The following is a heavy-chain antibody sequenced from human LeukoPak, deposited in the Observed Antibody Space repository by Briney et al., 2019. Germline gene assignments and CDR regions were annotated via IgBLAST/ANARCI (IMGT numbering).Heavy chain of an antibody. Sequence: GGSLRLSCAASGFTVSGNYLTWVRQAPGKGLEWVSVIYSGGSTYYADSVKGRFTISKDISKNTVSLQMDSLRAEDTAVYFCARVNGGHGAFDIWGQGTMVTVSS. CDR3: ARVNGGHGAFDI. CDR1: GFTVSGNY. D-gene: IGHD2-8*01. J-gene: IGHJ3*02. V-gene: IGHV3-66*01. CDR2: IYSGGST.